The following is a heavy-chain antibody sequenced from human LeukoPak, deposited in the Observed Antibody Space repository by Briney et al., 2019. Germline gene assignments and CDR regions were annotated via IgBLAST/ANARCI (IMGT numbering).Heavy chain of an antibody. V-gene: IGHV3-48*03. D-gene: IGHD3-10*01. CDR1: GFIFSSYA. CDR3: ARGYYYGSGTYHLDY. Sequence: GGSLRLSCAASGFIFSSYAMSWVRQAPGKGLEWISYIGNSAGTIHYADSVKGRFTISRDNVKNSVYLQMNSLRAEDTAVYFCARGYYYGSGTYHLDYWGRGTLVIVSS. CDR2: IGNSAGTI. J-gene: IGHJ4*02.